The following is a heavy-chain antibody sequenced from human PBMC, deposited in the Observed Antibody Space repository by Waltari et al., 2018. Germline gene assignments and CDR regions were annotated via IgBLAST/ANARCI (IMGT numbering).Heavy chain of an antibody. V-gene: IGHV5-51*01. CDR2: IYPGDPTT. CDR3: ARQNIHSYGYGYFDY. Sequence: EVQLVQSGVEVKKPGESLKISCKGSGYSFAKYWIGWVRQMPGKGLEWMGVIYPGDPTTKSSPSVQGQVTSSADTSIDTAYLQWSSLKASDTAMYYCARQNIHSYGYGYFDYWGQGTLVTVSS. CDR1: GYSFAKYW. J-gene: IGHJ4*02. D-gene: IGHD5-18*01.